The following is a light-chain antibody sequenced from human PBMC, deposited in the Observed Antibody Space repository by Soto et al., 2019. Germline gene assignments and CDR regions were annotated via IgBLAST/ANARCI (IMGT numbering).Light chain of an antibody. J-gene: IGLJ2*01. CDR2: EVT. CDR3: NSYAGSNNVV. V-gene: IGLV2-8*01. CDR1: SSDVGGYNY. Sequence: QSALTQPPSASGSPGQSVTISCTGTSSDVGGYNYVSWYQQHPGKAPKLMIYEVTKRPSGVPDRFSGSKAGNTAYLTVSGLQAEDAADYYCNSYAGSNNVVFGGGTKLNVL.